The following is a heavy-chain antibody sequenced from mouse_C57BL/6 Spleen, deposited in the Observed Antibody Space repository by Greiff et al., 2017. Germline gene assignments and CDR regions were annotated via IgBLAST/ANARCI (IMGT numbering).Heavy chain of an antibody. CDR3: ARWDYDGFAY. V-gene: IGHV1-64*01. D-gene: IGHD2-4*01. CDR1: GYTFTSYW. J-gene: IGHJ3*01. Sequence: QVQLQQPGAELVKPGASVTLSCKASGYTFTSYWMHWVKQRPGQGLGWIGMIHPNSGSTNYNEKFKSKATLTVDKSSSTAYMQLSSLTAEDSAVYYCARWDYDGFAYWGQGTLVTVSA. CDR2: IHPNSGST.